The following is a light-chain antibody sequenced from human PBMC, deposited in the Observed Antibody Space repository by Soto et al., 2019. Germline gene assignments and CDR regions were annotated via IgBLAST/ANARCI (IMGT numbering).Light chain of an antibody. J-gene: IGLJ1*01. V-gene: IGLV2-14*03. CDR1: SSDVGGYNY. CDR3: SSYTSSTTFGV. Sequence: SVLTQPASVSGSPGQSITISCTGTSSDVGGYNYVSWYQQHPGRVPKLLIYDVSYRPSGVSNRFSGSKSGNTASLTISGLQAEDEAEYYCSSYTSSTTFGVFGTGTKVTVL. CDR2: DVS.